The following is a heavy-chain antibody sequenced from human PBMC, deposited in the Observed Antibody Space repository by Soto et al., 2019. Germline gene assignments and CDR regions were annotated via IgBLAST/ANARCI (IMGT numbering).Heavy chain of an antibody. CDR3: AAARGYDFWSGYLHYYYYYGMDV. CDR2: IVVGSGNT. V-gene: IGHV1-58*01. D-gene: IGHD3-3*01. J-gene: IGHJ6*01. Sequence: SVKVSCKASGFTFTSSAVQWVRQARGQRLEWIGWIVVGSGNTNYAQKFQERVTITRDMSTSTAYMELSSLRSEDTAVYYCAAARGYDFWSGYLHYYYYYGMDVWGQGTTVTVSS. CDR1: GFTFTSSA.